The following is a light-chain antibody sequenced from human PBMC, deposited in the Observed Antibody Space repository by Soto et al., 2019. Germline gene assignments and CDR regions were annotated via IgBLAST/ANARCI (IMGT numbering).Light chain of an antibody. CDR1: QSLGNW. CDR3: QQYNSYSKT. V-gene: IGKV1-5*03. Sequence: DIQMTQSPSTLSASVGDRVTITCRASQSLGNWLAWYQQKPGKAPKLLIYKASTLKSGVPSRFSGSGSGTEFTLTISSLQPDDFATYYCQQYNSYSKTFGQGTKVDIK. J-gene: IGKJ1*01. CDR2: KAS.